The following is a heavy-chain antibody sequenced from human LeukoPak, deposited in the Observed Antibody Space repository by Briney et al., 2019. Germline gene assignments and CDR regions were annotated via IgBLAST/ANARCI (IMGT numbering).Heavy chain of an antibody. J-gene: IGHJ4*02. CDR2: IRYDGSNK. D-gene: IGHD6-13*01. Sequence: GGSLRLSCAASGFTFSSYGMHWVRQAPGKGLEWVAFIRYDGSNKYYADSVKGRFTISRDNSKNTPYLQMNSLRAEDTAVYYCAKDGSSSAHYWGQGTLVTLSS. CDR3: AKDGSSSAHY. CDR1: GFTFSSYG. V-gene: IGHV3-30*02.